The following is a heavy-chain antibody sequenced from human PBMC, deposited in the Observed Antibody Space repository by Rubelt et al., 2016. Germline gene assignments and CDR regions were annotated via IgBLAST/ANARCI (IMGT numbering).Heavy chain of an antibody. V-gene: IGHV4-4*07. Sequence: QVQLQESGPGLVKPSETLSLTCTVSGGSISSYYWSWIRQPAGKGLEWIGRIYSSGITNYNPSLKSRVSISLDTSKNQFSLKLSSVTAADTAVYYCARSWAWTARKDAFDIWGQGTMVTVSS. J-gene: IGHJ3*02. CDR2: IYSSGIT. D-gene: IGHD6-6*01. CDR3: ARSWAWTARKDAFDI. CDR1: GGSISSYY.